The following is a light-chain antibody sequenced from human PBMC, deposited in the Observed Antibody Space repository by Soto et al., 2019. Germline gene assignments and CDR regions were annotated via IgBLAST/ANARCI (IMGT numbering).Light chain of an antibody. Sequence: IVVTQSPLSLPVTPGETASISCRSNQSLLHVNGYSYLDWYLQKPGQSPQLVFYLGSNRASGVPDRFSGSWSGTEFTLTVSRVESEDVGVYYCMQALQTPPTFGQGTKVEIK. CDR2: LGS. J-gene: IGKJ1*01. CDR1: QSLLHVNGYSY. V-gene: IGKV2-28*01. CDR3: MQALQTPPT.